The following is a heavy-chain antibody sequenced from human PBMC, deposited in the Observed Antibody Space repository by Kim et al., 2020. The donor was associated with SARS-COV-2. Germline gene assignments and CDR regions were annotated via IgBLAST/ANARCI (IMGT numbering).Heavy chain of an antibody. D-gene: IGHD3-10*01. Sequence: ASVKVSCKASGYTFTSYAMNWVRQAPGQGLEWMGWINTNTGNPTYAQGFTGRFVFSLDTSVSTAYLQISSLKAEDTAVYYCARPLRYGWGSYSYYYGGDVWGQGTTVTVSS. V-gene: IGHV7-4-1*02. CDR1: GYTFTSYA. CDR3: ARPLRYGWGSYSYYYGGDV. J-gene: IGHJ6*02. CDR2: INTNTGNP.